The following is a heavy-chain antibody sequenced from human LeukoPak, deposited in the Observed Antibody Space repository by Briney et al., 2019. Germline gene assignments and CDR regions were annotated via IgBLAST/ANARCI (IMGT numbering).Heavy chain of an antibody. D-gene: IGHD1-20*01. V-gene: IGHV4-34*01. CDR2: INHSGST. CDR3: ARGITGTF. J-gene: IGHJ4*02. CDR1: GGSCSGYY. Sequence: SETLSLTCAVYGGSCSGYYWSWIRQPPGKGLEWIGEINHSGSTNYNPSLKSRVTISVDTSKNQFSLKLSSVTAADTAVYYCARGITGTFWGQGTLVTVSS.